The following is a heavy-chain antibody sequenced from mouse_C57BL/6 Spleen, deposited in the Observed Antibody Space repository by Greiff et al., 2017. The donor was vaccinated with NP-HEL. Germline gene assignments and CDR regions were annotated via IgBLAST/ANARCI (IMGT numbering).Heavy chain of an antibody. CDR1: GYTFTSYW. CDR3: ARGPYGSSFYWYFDV. Sequence: QVQLQQSGAELAKPGASVKLSCKASGYTFTSYWMHWVKQRPGQGLEWIGYINPSSGYTTYNQKFKDKATLTADKSSSTAYMQLSSLTYEDSAVYYCARGPYGSSFYWYFDVWGTGTTVTVSS. V-gene: IGHV1-7*01. J-gene: IGHJ1*03. CDR2: INPSSGYT. D-gene: IGHD1-1*01.